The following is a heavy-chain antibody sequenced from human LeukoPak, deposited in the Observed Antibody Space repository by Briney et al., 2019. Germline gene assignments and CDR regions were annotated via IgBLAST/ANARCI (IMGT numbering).Heavy chain of an antibody. J-gene: IGHJ4*02. CDR3: AKDSGPGYSYGYIDY. D-gene: IGHD5-18*01. Sequence: GGSQRLSCAASGFTFSSYAMSWVRQAPGKGLEWVSAISGSGGSTYYADSVKGRFTISRDKSKNTLYLQMNSLRAEDTAVYYCAKDSGPGYSYGYIDYWGQGTLVTVSS. CDR2: ISGSGGST. CDR1: GFTFSSYA. V-gene: IGHV3-23*01.